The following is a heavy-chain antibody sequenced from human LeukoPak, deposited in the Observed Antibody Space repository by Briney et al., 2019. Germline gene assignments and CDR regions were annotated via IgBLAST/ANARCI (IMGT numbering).Heavy chain of an antibody. CDR1: GGSISSYY. V-gene: IGHV4-4*07. CDR2: IYTSGST. Sequence: SETLSLTCTVSGGSISSYYWSWIRQPAGKGLEWIGRIYTSGSTNYNPSLKSRVTMSVDTSKNQFSLKLSSVTAADTAVYYCAREDYYDSSGYFGWFDPWRQGTLVTVSS. D-gene: IGHD3-22*01. CDR3: AREDYYDSSGYFGWFDP. J-gene: IGHJ5*02.